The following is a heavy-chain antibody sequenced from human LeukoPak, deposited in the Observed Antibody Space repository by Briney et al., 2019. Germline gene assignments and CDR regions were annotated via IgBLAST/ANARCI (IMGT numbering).Heavy chain of an antibody. V-gene: IGHV1-2*04. CDR1: GYTFTGYY. CDR2: INPNSGGT. J-gene: IGHJ3*02. CDR3: ARGGLIAVAGSRDAFDI. D-gene: IGHD6-19*01. Sequence: ASVKVSCKASGYTFTGYYMHWVRQAPGQGLEWMGWINPNSGGTNYAQKFQGWVTMTRDTSISTAYTELSRLRSDDTAVYYCARGGLIAVAGSRDAFDIWGQGTMVTVSS.